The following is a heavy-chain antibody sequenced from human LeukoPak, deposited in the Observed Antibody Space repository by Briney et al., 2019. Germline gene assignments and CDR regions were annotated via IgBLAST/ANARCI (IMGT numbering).Heavy chain of an antibody. CDR3: ARATHSSGWYVVDY. CDR2: IKQDGSEK. J-gene: IGHJ4*02. V-gene: IGHV3-7*01. CDR1: GFTFSSYW. D-gene: IGHD6-19*01. Sequence: GGSLRLSCVASGFTFSSYWMNWVRQAPGKGLEWVANIKQDGSEKYYVDSVKGRFTISRDNAKNSLYLQMNSLSAEDTAVYYCARATHSSGWYVVDYWGQGTLVTVSS.